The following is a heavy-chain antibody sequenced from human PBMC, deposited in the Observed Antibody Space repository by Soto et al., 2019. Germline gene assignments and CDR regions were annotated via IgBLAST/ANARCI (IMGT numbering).Heavy chain of an antibody. Sequence: ASGKVSCKASGYTFTSYDINWVRQATGQGHEWKGWMNPNSGNTGYAQKFQGRVTMTRNTSISTAYMELGSLRSEVTAVYYCARVHDFWSGYYPQVGYYYYMDVWGKGTTVTVSS. CDR2: MNPNSGNT. V-gene: IGHV1-8*01. D-gene: IGHD3-3*01. CDR3: ARVHDFWSGYYPQVGYYYYMDV. J-gene: IGHJ6*03. CDR1: GYTFTSYD.